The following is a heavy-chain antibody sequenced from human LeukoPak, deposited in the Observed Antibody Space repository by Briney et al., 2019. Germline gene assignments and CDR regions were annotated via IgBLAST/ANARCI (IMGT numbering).Heavy chain of an antibody. CDR1: GFTFSSAL. D-gene: IGHD3-22*01. V-gene: IGHV3-15*01. Sequence: GGSLRLSCAASGFTFSSALMTWVRQAPGKGLEWVGRVRSKADGGTTDYAAPAKGRFTNSRDDSKNTVLLQMNSLKTEDTAGYYCTTVRPGTSGYSYWGQGTLVTVSS. CDR3: TTVRPGTSGYSY. CDR2: VRSKADGGTT. J-gene: IGHJ4*02.